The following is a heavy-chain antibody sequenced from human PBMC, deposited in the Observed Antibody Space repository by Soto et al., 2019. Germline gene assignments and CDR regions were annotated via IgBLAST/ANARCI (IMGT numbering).Heavy chain of an antibody. D-gene: IGHD2-2*01. J-gene: IGHJ4*02. Sequence: GGSLRLSCAASGFTFSSYAMSWVRQAPGKGLEWVSAISGSGGSTYYADSVKGRFTISRDNSKNTLYLQMNSLRAEDKAVYYCAKDTGYCSSTSCYAVAFDYWGQGTLVTVSS. CDR2: ISGSGGST. CDR1: GFTFSSYA. V-gene: IGHV3-23*01. CDR3: AKDTGYCSSTSCYAVAFDY.